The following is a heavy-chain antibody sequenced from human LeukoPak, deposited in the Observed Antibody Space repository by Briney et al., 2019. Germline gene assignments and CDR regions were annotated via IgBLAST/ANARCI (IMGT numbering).Heavy chain of an antibody. J-gene: IGHJ3*02. V-gene: IGHV4-59*01. CDR2: IYYSGST. D-gene: IGHD3-22*01. CDR3: ARAHSYDSSGYPHDAFDI. Sequence: SETLSLTCTVSGGSISNYYWSWIRQPPGKELEWIGYIYYSGSTNYNPSLKSRVTISVDTSKNQFSLKLSSVADADTAVYYCARAHSYDSSGYPHDAFDIWGQGTMVTVSS. CDR1: GGSISNYY.